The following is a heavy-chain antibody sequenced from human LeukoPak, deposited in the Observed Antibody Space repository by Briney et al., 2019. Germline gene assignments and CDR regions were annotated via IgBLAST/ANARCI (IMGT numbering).Heavy chain of an antibody. CDR3: ATDYYYDSSGSYYTVDY. J-gene: IGHJ4*02. Sequence: ASVKVSCKASGYTFTGYYMHWVRQAPGKGLEWMGGFDPEDGETFYAQKFQGRVTMTEDTSTDTAYMELSSLRSEDTAVYYCATDYYYDSSGSYYTVDYWGQGTLVTVSS. D-gene: IGHD3-22*01. CDR1: GYTFTGYY. V-gene: IGHV1-24*01. CDR2: FDPEDGET.